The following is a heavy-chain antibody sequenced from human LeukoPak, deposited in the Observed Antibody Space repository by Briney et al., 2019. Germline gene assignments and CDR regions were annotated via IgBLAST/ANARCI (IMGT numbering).Heavy chain of an antibody. Sequence: SQTLSLTCTVSGGSISSGSYYWSWIRQPAGKGLEWIGRIYTSGSTNYNPSLKSRVTISVDTSKNQFSLKLSSVTAADPAVYYCAREPKSHRWLPHKGNAFDIWGQGTMVTVSS. CDR2: IYTSGST. CDR3: AREPKSHRWLPHKGNAFDI. V-gene: IGHV4-61*02. D-gene: IGHD5-24*01. J-gene: IGHJ3*02. CDR1: GGSISSGSYY.